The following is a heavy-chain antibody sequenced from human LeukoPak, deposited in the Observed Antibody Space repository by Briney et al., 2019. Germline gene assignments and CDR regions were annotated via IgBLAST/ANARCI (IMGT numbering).Heavy chain of an antibody. J-gene: IGHJ4*02. CDR1: YYSISSGYY. CDR2: IYHSGST. CDR3: ARFNYFDTGGYFYYLDY. V-gene: IGHV4-38-2*02. D-gene: IGHD3-22*01. Sequence: SETLSLTCTVSYYSISSGYYWGWIRQPPGKGLEWIGNIYHSGSTYFNPSLKSRVTISVDTSRNQFSLKLSSVTAADTAMYYCARFNYFDTGGYFYYLDYWGQGTLVTVSS.